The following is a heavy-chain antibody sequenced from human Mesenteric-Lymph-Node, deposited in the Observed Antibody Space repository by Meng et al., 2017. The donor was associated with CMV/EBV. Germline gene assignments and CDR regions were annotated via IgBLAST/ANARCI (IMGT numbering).Heavy chain of an antibody. CDR3: ARTGGYCSSTSCYTWFDP. CDR1: GASINNYY. J-gene: IGHJ5*02. Sequence: SETLSLTCTVSGASINNYYWSWIRQPPGKGLEWIGYIYYSGSTNYNPSLKSRLTISVDTSKNQFSLKLSSVTAADTAVYYCARTGGYCSSTSCYTWFDPWGQGTLVTVSS. D-gene: IGHD2-2*02. V-gene: IGHV4-59*01. CDR2: IYYSGST.